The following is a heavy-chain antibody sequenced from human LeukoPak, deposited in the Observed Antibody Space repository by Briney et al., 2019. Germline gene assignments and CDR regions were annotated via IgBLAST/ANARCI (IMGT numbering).Heavy chain of an antibody. Sequence: SETLSLTCTVSGGSITNSNYFWGWIRQPPGKGLEWIGSIYHSGSTYYNPSLKSRVTISVDTSKNQFSLKLTSVTAADTATYYCASHGYCSGGSCYSAYYYYLDVWGKGTTVTVSS. V-gene: IGHV4-39*01. CDR2: IYHSGST. J-gene: IGHJ6*03. CDR1: GGSITNSNYF. D-gene: IGHD2-15*01. CDR3: ASHGYCSGGSCYSAYYYYLDV.